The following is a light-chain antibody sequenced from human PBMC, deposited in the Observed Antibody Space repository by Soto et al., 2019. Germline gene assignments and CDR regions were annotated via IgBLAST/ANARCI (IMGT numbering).Light chain of an antibody. V-gene: IGLV2-14*01. CDR3: SSYANSNPLV. J-gene: IGLJ3*02. CDR1: SSDVATYNY. CDR2: EVN. Sequence: QSALTQPASVSGSPGQSVTISCTGSSSDVATYNYVSWYQQHPGKAPKLMIYEVNNRPSGVSNRFSGSKSGNTASLTISGLQPEDAANYYCSSYANSNPLVFGGGTKLTVL.